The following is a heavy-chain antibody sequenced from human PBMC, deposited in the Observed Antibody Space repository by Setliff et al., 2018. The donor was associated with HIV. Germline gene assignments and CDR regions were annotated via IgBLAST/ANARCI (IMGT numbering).Heavy chain of an antibody. J-gene: IGHJ4*02. D-gene: IGHD3-22*01. CDR2: ISYSGNT. CDR3: ARDPYYFDRSGYYSYCYFDF. Sequence: TSETLSLTCNVSGGSISTNRDHWGWIRQPPGKGLEWIGSISYSGNTYYHPSLPSRVTISLDMSKNQFSLKVKSVTAADTAVYYCARDPYYFDRSGYYSYCYFDFWGQGMLVTVSS. V-gene: IGHV4-39*07. CDR1: GGSISTNRDH.